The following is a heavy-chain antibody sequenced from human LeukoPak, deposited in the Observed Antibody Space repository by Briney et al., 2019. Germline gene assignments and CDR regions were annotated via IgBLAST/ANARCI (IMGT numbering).Heavy chain of an antibody. J-gene: IGHJ4*02. CDR1: GGAISGDSYY. V-gene: IGHV4-39*07. Sequence: SETLSLTCTVSGGAISGDSYYWGWIRQPPGKGLEWIATIYDSGNTYYNPSLESRVTISVDTSKNQFSLKLTSVTAVDTAVYYCARTLYPWNFDYWGQGALVTVSS. CDR2: IYDSGNT. CDR3: ARTLYPWNFDY. D-gene: IGHD2-2*02.